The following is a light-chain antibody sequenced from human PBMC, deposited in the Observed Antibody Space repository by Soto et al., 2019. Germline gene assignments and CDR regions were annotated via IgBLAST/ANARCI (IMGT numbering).Light chain of an antibody. CDR2: EGS. Sequence: QAVVTQPASVSGSPGQSITISCTGTSSDVGSYNLVSWYQQHPGKAPKLMIYEGSKRPSGVSNRFSGSKSGNTASLTISGRQAEDEADYYCCSYAGSSTDVVFGGGTKLTVL. V-gene: IGLV2-23*01. CDR1: SSDVGSYNL. J-gene: IGLJ2*01. CDR3: CSYAGSSTDVV.